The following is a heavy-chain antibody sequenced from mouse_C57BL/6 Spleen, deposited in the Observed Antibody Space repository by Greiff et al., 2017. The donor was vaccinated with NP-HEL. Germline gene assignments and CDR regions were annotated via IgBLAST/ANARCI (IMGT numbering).Heavy chain of an antibody. Sequence: QVQLQQPGAELVKPGASVKLSCKASGYTFTSYWMHWVKQRPGRGLEWIGRIAPNSGGTKYNEKFKSKATLTVDKPSSTAYMQLSSLTSEDSAVYYCAREDYGSSYGFDYWGQGTTLTVSS. CDR3: AREDYGSSYGFDY. V-gene: IGHV1-72*01. CDR2: IAPNSGGT. CDR1: GYTFTSYW. D-gene: IGHD1-1*01. J-gene: IGHJ2*01.